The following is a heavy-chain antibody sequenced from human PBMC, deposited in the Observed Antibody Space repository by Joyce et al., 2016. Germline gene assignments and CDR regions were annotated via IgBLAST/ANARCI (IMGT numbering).Heavy chain of an antibody. D-gene: IGHD4-17*01. J-gene: IGHJ4*02. Sequence: QVQLVQPGAEVKKPGSSVKVSCKTSRNTFSNFAISWVRQGPGQGLEWMGGIVPIFGTANYAQKFQGRLTITADESTSTAYMELSSLRSEDTAIYYCARDPTTMTTMPTDYWGQGTLVTVSS. CDR3: ARDPTTMTTMPTDY. CDR1: RNTFSNFA. CDR2: IVPIFGTA. V-gene: IGHV1-69*01.